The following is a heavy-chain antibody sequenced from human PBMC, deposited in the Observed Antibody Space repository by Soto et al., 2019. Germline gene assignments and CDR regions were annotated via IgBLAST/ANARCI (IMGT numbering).Heavy chain of an antibody. CDR3: ARSGTDILTGYYSSGMDV. Sequence: EVQLVESGGGLGQPGGSLRLSCAASGFTFSSYSMNWVRQAPGKGLEWVSYISSSSSTIYYADSVKGRFTISRDNAKNSLYLQMNSLRDEDTAVYYCARSGTDILTGYYSSGMDVWGQGTTVTVSS. J-gene: IGHJ6*02. V-gene: IGHV3-48*02. CDR2: ISSSSSTI. CDR1: GFTFSSYS. D-gene: IGHD3-9*01.